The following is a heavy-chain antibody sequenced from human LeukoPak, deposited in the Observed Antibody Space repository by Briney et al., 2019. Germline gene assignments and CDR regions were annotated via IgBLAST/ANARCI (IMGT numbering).Heavy chain of an antibody. CDR2: ISGSGGST. Sequence: GGSLRLSCAASGFTFSSYGMSWVRQAPGKGLEWVSAISGSGGSTYYADSVKGRFTIPRDNSKNTLYLQMNSLRAEDTAVYYCAKDIVIMVRGFDYWGQGTLVTVSS. V-gene: IGHV3-23*01. D-gene: IGHD3-10*01. CDR3: AKDIVIMVRGFDY. J-gene: IGHJ4*02. CDR1: GFTFSSYG.